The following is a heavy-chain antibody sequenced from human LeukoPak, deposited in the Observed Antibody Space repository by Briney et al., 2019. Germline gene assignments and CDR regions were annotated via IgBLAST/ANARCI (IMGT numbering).Heavy chain of an antibody. CDR2: IKPSGGST. D-gene: IGHD3-22*01. J-gene: IGHJ4*02. V-gene: IGHV1-46*01. CDR3: ARDYYYDSSGYPSGY. CDR1: GYTFTSYY. Sequence: GASVKVSCKASGYTFTSYYMHWVRQAPGQGLEWMGIIKPSGGSTSYAQKFQGRVTMTRDTSTSTVYMELSSLRSEDTAVYYCARDYYYDSSGYPSGYWGQGTLVTVSS.